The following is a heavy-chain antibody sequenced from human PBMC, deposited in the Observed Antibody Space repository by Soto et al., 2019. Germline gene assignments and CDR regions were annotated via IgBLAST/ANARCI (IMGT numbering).Heavy chain of an antibody. J-gene: IGHJ4*02. CDR2: IIPLFGSP. Sequence: QVQLVQSGTEVQKPGSSVKLSCKTSGGTFTNYDISWVRQAPGQGLEWMGGIIPLFGSPHYSPKFEGRDTITADEVSTTAHLELSSLRFDDTAVYFCAWTLAFCGGNCYLPNFDTWGQGTLVIVSS. V-gene: IGHV1-69*01. CDR3: AWTLAFCGGNCYLPNFDT. D-gene: IGHD2-21*01. CDR1: GGTFTNYD.